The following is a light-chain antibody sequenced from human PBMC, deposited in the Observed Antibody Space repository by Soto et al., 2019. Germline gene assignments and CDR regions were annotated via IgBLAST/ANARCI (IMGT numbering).Light chain of an antibody. J-gene: IGKJ3*01. CDR1: QSVSSSY. CDR3: QQYDSSLFT. Sequence: EIVLTQSPGTLSLSPGERATLSCRASQSVSSSYFAWYQHKPGQAPRLLIYGASSRATGIPDRFSGSGSGTDFTLTISRLEPEDFAVYYCQQYDSSLFTFGPRTKVDIK. CDR2: GAS. V-gene: IGKV3-20*01.